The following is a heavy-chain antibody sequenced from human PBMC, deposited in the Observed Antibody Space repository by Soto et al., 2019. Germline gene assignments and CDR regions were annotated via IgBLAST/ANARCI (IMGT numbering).Heavy chain of an antibody. V-gene: IGHV4-30-4*01. CDR2: IYSSGNT. J-gene: IGHJ5*02. CDR1: GASVSSGDYY. CDR3: ARRVTGGGERFDP. D-gene: IGHD7-27*01. Sequence: SETLSLTCTVSGASVSSGDYYWTWIRQPPGKDLEWIGYIYSSGNTNYNPSLRSRLTMSKDTSKNQFSLKLSSVTAADTAVYYCARRVTGGGERFDPWGLGTLVTVSS.